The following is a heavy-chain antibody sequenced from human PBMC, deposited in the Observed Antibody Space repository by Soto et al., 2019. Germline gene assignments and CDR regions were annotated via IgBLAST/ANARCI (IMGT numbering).Heavy chain of an antibody. CDR3: ARARYCSGGSCYSGRGGFDY. D-gene: IGHD2-15*01. J-gene: IGHJ4*02. CDR2: IYYSGST. CDR1: GGSISSYY. V-gene: IGHV4-59*01. Sequence: LSLTCTVSGGSISSYYWSWIRQPPGKGLEWIGYIYYSGSTNYNPSLKSRVTISVDTSKNQFSLKLSSVTAADTAVYYCARARYCSGGSCYSGRGGFDYWGQGTLVTVSS.